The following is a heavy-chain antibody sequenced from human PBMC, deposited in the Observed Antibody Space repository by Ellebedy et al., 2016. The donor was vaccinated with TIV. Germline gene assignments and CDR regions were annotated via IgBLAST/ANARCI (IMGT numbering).Heavy chain of an antibody. CDR3: ARGTYYYDSSGFDY. J-gene: IGHJ4*02. D-gene: IGHD3-22*01. Sequence: MPSETLSLTCTVSGGSISSYYWSWIRQPPGKGLEWIGYIYYSGSTNYNPSLKSRVTISVDTSKNQFSLKLSSVTAADTAVYYCARGTYYYDSSGFDYWGQGTLVTVSS. V-gene: IGHV4-59*01. CDR1: GGSISSYY. CDR2: IYYSGST.